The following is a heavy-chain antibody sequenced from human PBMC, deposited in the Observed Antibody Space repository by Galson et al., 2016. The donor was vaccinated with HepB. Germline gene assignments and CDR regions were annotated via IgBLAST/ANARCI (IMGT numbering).Heavy chain of an antibody. CDR1: GDSVSSIDFT. Sequence: CAISGDSVSSIDFTWNWIRQSPSRGLEWLGRTYYMSKWYHDYAESVKSRITINPDTSKNQFSLQLNSVTPEDTAFYFCAKSVSVWDARSNAFDIWGQGTMVTVSS. J-gene: IGHJ3*02. CDR2: TYYMSKWYH. V-gene: IGHV6-1*01. D-gene: IGHD6-19*01. CDR3: AKSVSVWDARSNAFDI.